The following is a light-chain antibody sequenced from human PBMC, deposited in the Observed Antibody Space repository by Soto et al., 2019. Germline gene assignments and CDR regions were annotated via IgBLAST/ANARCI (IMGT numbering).Light chain of an antibody. J-gene: IGLJ1*01. CDR1: NVGGKS. Sequence: SDYLTQPPSVSVAPGQTARITCGGDNVGGKSVQWYQQKPGQAPVLVLYDARDRPSWIPERFSGSNSGNTATLIISSVEAGDEADFYCQVWDTITDQYIFGSGTKVTVL. V-gene: IGLV3-21*02. CDR3: QVWDTITDQYI. CDR2: DAR.